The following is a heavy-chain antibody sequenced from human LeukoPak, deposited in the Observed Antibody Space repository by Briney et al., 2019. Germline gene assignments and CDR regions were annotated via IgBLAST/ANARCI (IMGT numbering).Heavy chain of an antibody. V-gene: IGHV3-23*01. D-gene: IGHD4-23*01. CDR2: ISGSGGST. CDR3: AKDGLRTVVTGMDV. CDR1: GFTFSSYA. J-gene: IGHJ6*02. Sequence: PGGSLRLSCAASGFTFSSYAMSWVRQAPGKGLEWVSAISGSGGSTYYADSVKGRFTISRDNSKNTLYLQMNSLRAEDTAVYYCAKDGLRTVVTGMDVWGQGTTVTVSS.